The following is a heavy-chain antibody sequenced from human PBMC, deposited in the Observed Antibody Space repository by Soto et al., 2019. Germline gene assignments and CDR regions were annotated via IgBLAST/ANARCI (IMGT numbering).Heavy chain of an antibody. CDR1: GDSVSSNSAA. Sequence: SQTLSLTCAISGDSVSSNSAAWNWIRQSPSRGLEWLGRTYYRSKWYNDYAVSVKSRITINPDTSKNQFSLQLNSVTPEDTAVYYCARGVGDSSSSSDYYYYYYMDVWGKGTTVTGSS. CDR3: ARGVGDSSSSSDYYYYYYMDV. J-gene: IGHJ6*03. V-gene: IGHV6-1*01. D-gene: IGHD6-6*01. CDR2: TYYRSKWYN.